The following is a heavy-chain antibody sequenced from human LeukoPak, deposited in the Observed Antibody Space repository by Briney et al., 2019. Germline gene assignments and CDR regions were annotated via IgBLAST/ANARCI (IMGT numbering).Heavy chain of an antibody. Sequence: KPSGTLSLTCDVSGGSISSSNWWTWVRQPPGKGLEWIGEIYHSGSTNYNPSLKSRVSISIDKSKNQFSLKLSSVTAADTAVYYCARGGLGGTTGWFDPWGQGTLVTVSS. J-gene: IGHJ5*02. CDR1: GGSISSSNW. V-gene: IGHV4-4*02. CDR2: IYHSGST. D-gene: IGHD1-1*01. CDR3: ARGGLGGTTGWFDP.